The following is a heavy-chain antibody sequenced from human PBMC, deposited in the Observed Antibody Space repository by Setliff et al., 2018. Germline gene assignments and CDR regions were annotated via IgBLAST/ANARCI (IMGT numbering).Heavy chain of an antibody. CDR2: INTNTGNP. CDR3: AIVGVTIFGVVDDAFDI. Sequence: ASVKVSCKASGYTFTSYAMNLVRQAPGQGLEWMGWINTNTGNPTYAQGFTGRFVFSLDTSVSTAYLQISSLKAEDTAVYYCAIVGVTIFGVVDDAFDIWGQGTMVTVSS. D-gene: IGHD3-3*01. CDR1: GYTFTSYA. V-gene: IGHV7-4-1*02. J-gene: IGHJ3*02.